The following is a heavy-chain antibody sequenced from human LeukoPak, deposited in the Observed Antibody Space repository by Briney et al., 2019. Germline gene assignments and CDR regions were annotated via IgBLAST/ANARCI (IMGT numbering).Heavy chain of an antibody. Sequence: PGGSLRLSCEASGFSFKYAWMSWARPAPGKGLEWIGRIKSKTDGGTTEYAAPVKGRFTISRDDSKNTFYLQLNSLKMEDTAVYYCTTDPAGDSFEYWGQGTLVTVSS. J-gene: IGHJ4*02. CDR3: TTDPAGDSFEY. V-gene: IGHV3-15*01. CDR1: GFSFKYAW. CDR2: IKSKTDGGTT. D-gene: IGHD4-17*01.